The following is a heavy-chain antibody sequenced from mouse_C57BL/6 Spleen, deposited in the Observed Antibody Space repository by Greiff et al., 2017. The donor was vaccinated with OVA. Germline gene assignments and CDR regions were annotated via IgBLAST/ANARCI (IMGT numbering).Heavy chain of an antibody. D-gene: IGHD1-1*01. J-gene: IGHJ4*01. CDR1: GYTFTDYY. Sequence: EVQLQQSGPELVKPGASVKISCKASGYTFTDYYMNWVKQSHGKSLEWIGDINPHNGGTSYNQTFKGKATLTVDKSSSTAYMELRSLTSEDAAVYYCARGDYGSWDYAMDYWGQGTSVTVSS. CDR3: ARGDYGSWDYAMDY. V-gene: IGHV1-26*01. CDR2: INPHNGGT.